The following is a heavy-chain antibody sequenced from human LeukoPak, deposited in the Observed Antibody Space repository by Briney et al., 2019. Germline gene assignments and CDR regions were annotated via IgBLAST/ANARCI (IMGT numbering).Heavy chain of an antibody. CDR3: ARTVTYYYGMDV. CDR1: GFTFSSYG. V-gene: IGHV3-33*01. D-gene: IGHD4-17*01. CDR2: IWYDGSNK. Sequence: GSLRLSCAASGFTFSSYGMHWVRQAPGKGLEWVAVIWYDGSNKYYADSVKGRFTISRDNSKNTLYLQMNSLRAKDTAVYYCARTVTYYYGMDVWGQGTTVTVSS. J-gene: IGHJ6*02.